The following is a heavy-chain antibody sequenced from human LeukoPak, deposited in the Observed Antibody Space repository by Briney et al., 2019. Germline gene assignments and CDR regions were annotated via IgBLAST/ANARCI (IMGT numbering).Heavy chain of an antibody. V-gene: IGHV4-39*01. J-gene: IGHJ4*02. CDR1: GASISSRASY. D-gene: IGHD1-1*01. Sequence: SETLSLTCSVSGASISSRASYWGWLRQPPGKGLQWIGNIFYSGSTHFDPSLKSRVTISIDTSKNQFSLKLRSVTAADTAVYYCARLGHTNTGGLKGFGFWGQGTLVTVSS. CDR3: ARLGHTNTGGLKGFGF. CDR2: IFYSGST.